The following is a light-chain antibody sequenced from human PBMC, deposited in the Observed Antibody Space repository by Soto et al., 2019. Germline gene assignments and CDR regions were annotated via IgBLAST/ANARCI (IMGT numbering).Light chain of an antibody. V-gene: IGKV3-11*01. CDR2: EAS. J-gene: IGKJ3*01. Sequence: EVVLTQSPGTLSLSPGERSTLSCRASRIVSNNLSWYQQKPFHAPRLLIYEASNRATGIPPSFSGSGSGTDLTRTISSLEPEDFAVYYCQHGIIWPHFVPGAKGDIK. CDR1: RIVSNN. CDR3: QHGIIWPH.